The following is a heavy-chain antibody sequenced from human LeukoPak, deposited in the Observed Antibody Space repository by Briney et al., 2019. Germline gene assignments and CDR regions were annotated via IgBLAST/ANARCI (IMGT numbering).Heavy chain of an antibody. CDR3: VRGHYYGSGSYYHGGYYYGMDV. CDR1: GGSFSGYY. V-gene: IGHV4-34*01. D-gene: IGHD3-10*01. Sequence: SETLSLTCAVYGGSFSGYYWSWIRQPPGKGLEWIGEINHSGSTNYNPSLKSRVTISVDTSKNQFSLKLSSVTAADTAVYYCVRGHYYGSGSYYHGGYYYGMDVWGKGTTVTVSS. CDR2: INHSGST. J-gene: IGHJ6*04.